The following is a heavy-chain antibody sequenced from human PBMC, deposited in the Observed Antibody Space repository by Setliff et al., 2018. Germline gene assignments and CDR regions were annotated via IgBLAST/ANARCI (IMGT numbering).Heavy chain of an antibody. V-gene: IGHV3-74*01. Sequence: PGGSLRLSCEVSGFTVTSFWLHWVRQVPGKGLTWVSRINSDGTKTIYADFVKGRFTISRDNSENTLFLQMTSLRPEDTGIYYCAKVKKPLIRGSGFDYWGRGTLVTVSS. D-gene: IGHD2-8*01. CDR1: GFTVTSFW. J-gene: IGHJ4*02. CDR2: INSDGTKT. CDR3: AKVKKPLIRGSGFDY.